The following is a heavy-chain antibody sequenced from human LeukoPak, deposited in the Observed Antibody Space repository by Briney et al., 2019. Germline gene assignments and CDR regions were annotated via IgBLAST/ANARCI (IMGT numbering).Heavy chain of an antibody. CDR1: GGSISSYY. V-gene: IGHV4-59*01. Sequence: SETLSLTCTVSGGSISSYYWSWIRQPPGKGLEWIGYIYYSWSTNYNPSLKSRVTISVDTSKTQFSLKLSSVTAADPALYYCARTTEGGYTYDYFYYYYMDVWGKGTTVTISS. CDR3: ARTTEGGYTYDYFYYYYMDV. D-gene: IGHD5-18*01. J-gene: IGHJ6*03. CDR2: IYYSWST.